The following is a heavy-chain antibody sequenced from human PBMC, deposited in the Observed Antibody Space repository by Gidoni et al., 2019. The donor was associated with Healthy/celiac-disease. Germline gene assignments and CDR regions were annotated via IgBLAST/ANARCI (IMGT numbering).Heavy chain of an antibody. V-gene: IGHV3-30*01. J-gene: IGHJ3*02. D-gene: IGHD1-26*01. Sequence: QVQLVESGGGVVQPGRSLRRSCAASGFTFSSYAMHWVRQAPGKGLEWLAVISYDGSNNYYADSVKGRFPLSRSNSKTTLYLQMNSLRAEDTAVYYCARGGVGATTHPTLVNDAFDIWGQGTMVTVSS. CDR3: ARGGVGATTHPTLVNDAFDI. CDR2: ISYDGSNN. CDR1: GFTFSSYA.